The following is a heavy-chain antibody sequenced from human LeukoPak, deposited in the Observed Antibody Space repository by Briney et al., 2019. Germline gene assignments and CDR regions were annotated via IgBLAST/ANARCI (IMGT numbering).Heavy chain of an antibody. V-gene: IGHV4-30-4*01. CDR3: ARDPLVVVAATRYYYYGMDV. CDR1: GGSISSGDYY. Sequence: PSQTLSLTCTVSGGSISSGDYYWSWIRQPPGKGLEWLGYIYYSGTTYYNPSLKSRVTISVDTSKNQFSLKLSSVTAADTAVYYCARDPLVVVAATRYYYYGMDVWGKGTTVTVSS. D-gene: IGHD2-15*01. CDR2: IYYSGTT. J-gene: IGHJ6*04.